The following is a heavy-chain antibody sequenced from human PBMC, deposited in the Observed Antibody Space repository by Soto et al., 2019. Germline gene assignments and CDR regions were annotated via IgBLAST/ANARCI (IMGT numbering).Heavy chain of an antibody. V-gene: IGHV4-39*01. Sequence: ETLSLSCAVSGASLRSCGQYWGWIGQAQGKALEGIVCVSGSGSTYYNLALKSLVTISVDKSKTQFSLTLSSVTAADTAVYFCARHRMRDWPVFTPPASFDSWGQGLLVTVSS. CDR1: GASLRSCGQY. CDR3: ARHRMRDWPVFTPPASFDS. CDR2: VSGSGST. J-gene: IGHJ4*02. D-gene: IGHD3-9*01.